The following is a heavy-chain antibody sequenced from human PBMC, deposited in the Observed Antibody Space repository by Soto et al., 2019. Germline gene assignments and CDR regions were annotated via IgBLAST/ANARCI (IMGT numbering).Heavy chain of an antibody. J-gene: IGHJ4*02. CDR3: AREEDYGEASDY. Sequence: GGSLRLSCAASGFTFSDYYMSWIRQAPGKGLEWVSYISSSSSYTNYADSVKGRFTISRDNAKNSLYLQMNSLRAEDTAVYYCAREEDYGEASDYWGQGTLVTVSS. CDR1: GFTFSDYY. D-gene: IGHD4-17*01. V-gene: IGHV3-11*06. CDR2: ISSSSSYT.